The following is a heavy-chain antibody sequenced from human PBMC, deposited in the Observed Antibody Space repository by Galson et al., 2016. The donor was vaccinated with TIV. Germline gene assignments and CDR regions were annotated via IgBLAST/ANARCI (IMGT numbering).Heavy chain of an antibody. CDR1: GFTFSSYA. J-gene: IGHJ3*01. V-gene: IGHV3-23*01. Sequence: SLRLSCAASGFTFSSYAMSWVRQAPGKGLEWVSGISAGDSTYYEDSVKGRFAISRDNSKYTLFLQLNSLTAGDTAIYYCAKVGESGDYSWDAFDVWGQGTVVAVSS. CDR3: AKVGESGDYSWDAFDV. D-gene: IGHD2-21*01. CDR2: ISAGDST.